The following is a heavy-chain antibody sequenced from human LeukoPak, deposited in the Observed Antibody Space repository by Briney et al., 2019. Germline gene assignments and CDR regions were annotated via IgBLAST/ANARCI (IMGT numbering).Heavy chain of an antibody. CDR3: ARHYGDNGFDY. CDR1: GASIRSYY. V-gene: IGHV4-4*09. CDR2: ITGSGGT. D-gene: IGHD4/OR15-4a*01. Sequence: PSETLSLTCTVSGASIRSYYWSWIRQPPGGGLDWIGYITGSGGTNYNPYLKSRLTISMDASENQVSLKLSSVTAADTAVYYCARHYGDNGFDYWGQGTLVTVSS. J-gene: IGHJ4*02.